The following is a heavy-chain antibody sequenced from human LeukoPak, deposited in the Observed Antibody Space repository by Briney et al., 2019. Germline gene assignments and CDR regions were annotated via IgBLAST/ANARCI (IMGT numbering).Heavy chain of an antibody. CDR1: GLSCSGYY. V-gene: IGHV4-34*01. CDR2: INHSGNT. Sequence: PSETLSLTYALYGLSCSGYYWSWIRQPPAKGLQWIGGINHSGNTNYNPSVKSRVTISVAESKNQFSLKLSSVTAADTAVYYCARGLTPKRRSSWYTGLLHDAFDIGGQGTMVIVSS. D-gene: IGHD6-13*01. J-gene: IGHJ3*02. CDR3: ARGLTPKRRSSWYTGLLHDAFDI.